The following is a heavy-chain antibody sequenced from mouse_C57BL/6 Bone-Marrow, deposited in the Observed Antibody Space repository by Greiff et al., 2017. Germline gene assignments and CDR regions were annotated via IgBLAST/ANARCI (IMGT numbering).Heavy chain of an antibody. Sequence: VQRVESGAELARPGASVKLSCKASGYTFTSYGISWVKQRTGQGLEWIGEIYPRSGNTYYNEKFKGKATLTADKSSSTAYMELRSLTSEDSAVYFCARSRDYDYSWFAYWGQGTLVTVSA. J-gene: IGHJ3*01. CDR3: ARSRDYDYSWFAY. D-gene: IGHD2-4*01. CDR1: GYTFTSYG. V-gene: IGHV1-81*01. CDR2: IYPRSGNT.